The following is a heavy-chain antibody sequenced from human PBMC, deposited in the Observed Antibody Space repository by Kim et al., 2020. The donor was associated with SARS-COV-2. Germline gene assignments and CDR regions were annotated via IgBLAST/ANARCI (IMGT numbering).Heavy chain of an antibody. D-gene: IGHD5-12*01. Sequence: AQKFQDRVTMTRDASTSTVYMELSSLRSEDTAVYYCARDPEGRLRFYVDYWGQGTLVTVSS. J-gene: IGHJ4*02. CDR3: ARDPEGRLRFYVDY. V-gene: IGHV1-46*01.